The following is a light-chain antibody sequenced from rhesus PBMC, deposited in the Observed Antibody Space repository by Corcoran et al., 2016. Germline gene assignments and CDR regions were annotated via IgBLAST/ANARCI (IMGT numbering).Light chain of an antibody. V-gene: IGLV2-32*02. Sequence: QAALTQPRSVSGSPGQSVTISCSGSYNDIGGYDYVSWYLQHPGTAPKLLIYEVNKRPSGVADRFSGSKSGTTASLTISGLQAEDEADYYCSSYAGSNIDVFGSGTTLTVL. CDR1: YNDIGGYDY. J-gene: IGLJ6*01. CDR3: SSYAGSNIDV. CDR2: EVN.